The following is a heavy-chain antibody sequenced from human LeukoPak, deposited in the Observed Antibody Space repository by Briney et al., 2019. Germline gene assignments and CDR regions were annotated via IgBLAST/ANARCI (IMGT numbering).Heavy chain of an antibody. Sequence: SLRLSCEASGFTFDDYAMHWVRQAPGKGLEWVSGISWNSGSIGYADSVKGRFTISRDNAKNSLYLQMNSLRAEDTALYYCAKDILGRGVTATSTRIDYWGQGTLVTVSS. CDR1: GFTFDDYA. D-gene: IGHD2-21*02. V-gene: IGHV3-9*01. CDR3: AKDILGRGVTATSTRIDY. CDR2: ISWNSGSI. J-gene: IGHJ4*02.